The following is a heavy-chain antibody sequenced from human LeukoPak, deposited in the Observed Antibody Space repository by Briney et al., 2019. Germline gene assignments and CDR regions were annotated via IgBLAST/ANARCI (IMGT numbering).Heavy chain of an antibody. V-gene: IGHV1-18*01. J-gene: IGHJ3*02. CDR2: INAYNGNT. D-gene: IGHD3-3*01. CDR3: ARLQTSPDFWSGFGSGSAFDI. CDR1: GYTFSNYV. Sequence: ASVKVSCKASGYTFSNYVMSWVRQAPGQGLEWMGWINAYNGNTNYAQKVQGRVTMTTETSTSTTYMELRSLRSDDTAVYYCARLQTSPDFWSGFGSGSAFDIWGQGTMVTVSS.